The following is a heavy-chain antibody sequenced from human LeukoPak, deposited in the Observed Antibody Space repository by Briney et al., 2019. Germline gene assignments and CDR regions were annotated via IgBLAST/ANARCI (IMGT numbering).Heavy chain of an antibody. J-gene: IGHJ4*02. CDR3: ARDLNTYYDSSGYYSGY. CDR2: ISSSSSTI. CDR1: GFAFSSYE. D-gene: IGHD3-22*01. Sequence: PGGSLRLSCAASGFAFSSYEMNWVRQAPGKGLEWVSYISSSSSTIYYADSVKGRFTISRDDAKNSLYLQMNSLRDEDTAVYYCARDLNTYYDSSGYYSGYWGQGTLVTVSS. V-gene: IGHV3-48*02.